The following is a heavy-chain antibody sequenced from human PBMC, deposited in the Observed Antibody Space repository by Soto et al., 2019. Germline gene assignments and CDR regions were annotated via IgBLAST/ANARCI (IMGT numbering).Heavy chain of an antibody. Sequence: GGSLRLSCTASGFTFGDYAMSWFRQVPGKGLEWVGFIRSKAYGGTTEYAASVKGRFTISRDDSKSIAYLQMNSLKTEDTAVYYCSYYGDFDHYFDYWGQGTLVTVSS. V-gene: IGHV3-49*03. CDR3: SYYGDFDHYFDY. CDR1: GFTFGDYA. J-gene: IGHJ4*02. CDR2: IRSKAYGGTT. D-gene: IGHD4-17*01.